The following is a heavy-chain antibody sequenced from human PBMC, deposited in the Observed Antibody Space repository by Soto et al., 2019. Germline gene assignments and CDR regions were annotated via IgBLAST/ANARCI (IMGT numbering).Heavy chain of an antibody. CDR3: AEGSIEYSASVDN. J-gene: IGHJ4*02. Sequence: EVRLLESGGGLVQPGGSLRLSCAASGFSFSSYAMVWVRQAPGKGLEWVSVISARGGSSYFADSVKGRFTISRDNSKNVLSLEMNSVRVEDTAIYFCAEGSIEYSASVDNWGQGTLVLVSS. D-gene: IGHD5-12*01. CDR2: ISARGGSS. CDR1: GFSFSSYA. V-gene: IGHV3-23*01.